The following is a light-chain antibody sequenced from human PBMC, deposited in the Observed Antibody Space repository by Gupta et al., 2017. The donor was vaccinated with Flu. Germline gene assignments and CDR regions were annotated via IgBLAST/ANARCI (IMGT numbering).Light chain of an antibody. J-gene: IGLJ3*02. CDR3: AACDAIMNGVV. CDR2: TNS. V-gene: IGLV1-44*01. Sequence: VTNSCYVSSSKVGSNHVNRYRQLPGASPKLLIYTNSRRHSGVPVRFSGSKSATSASLAISRLQEEDEADYYCAACDAIMNGVVFGGGTKRTVL. CDR1: SSKVGSNH.